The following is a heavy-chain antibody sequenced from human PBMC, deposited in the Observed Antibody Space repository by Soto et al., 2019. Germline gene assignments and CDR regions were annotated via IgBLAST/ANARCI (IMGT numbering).Heavy chain of an antibody. CDR1: GGTFSSYA. Sequence: GASVKVSCKASGGTFSSYAISWVRQAPGQGLEWMGGIIPIFGTANYAQKFQGRVTITADESTSTAYMELSSLRSEDTAVYYCAREKYYYDSSGQSFDYWGQGTLVTVSS. J-gene: IGHJ4*02. D-gene: IGHD3-22*01. CDR2: IIPIFGTA. CDR3: AREKYYYDSSGQSFDY. V-gene: IGHV1-69*13.